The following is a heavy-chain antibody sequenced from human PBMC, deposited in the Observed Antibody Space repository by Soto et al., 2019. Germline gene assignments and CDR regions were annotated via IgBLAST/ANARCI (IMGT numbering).Heavy chain of an antibody. CDR1: GGSFSGYY. CDR2: INHSGST. J-gene: IGHJ5*02. D-gene: IGHD4-17*01. V-gene: IGHV4-34*01. Sequence: WETLSLTCAVYGGSFSGYYWSWIRQPPGKGLEWIGEINHSGSTNYNPSLKSRVTISVDTSKNQFSLKLSSVTAADTAVYYCARGLRRNWFDPWGQGTLVTVSS. CDR3: ARGLRRNWFDP.